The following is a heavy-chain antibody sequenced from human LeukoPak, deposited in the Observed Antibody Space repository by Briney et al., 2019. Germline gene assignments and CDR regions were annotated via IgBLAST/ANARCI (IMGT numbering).Heavy chain of an antibody. CDR1: GFTFSSYW. J-gene: IGHJ3*01. D-gene: IGHD3-9*01. CDR3: ARRRYGEAFNV. V-gene: IGHV3-7*01. Sequence: PGGSLRLSCAASGFTFSSYWLSWVRQAPGKGLEWVANIKQDESEKHYADSVKGRFTISRDNAKNSLYLQMNSLTAEDTAVFYCARRRYGEAFNVWGQGTMVTVSS. CDR2: IKQDESEK.